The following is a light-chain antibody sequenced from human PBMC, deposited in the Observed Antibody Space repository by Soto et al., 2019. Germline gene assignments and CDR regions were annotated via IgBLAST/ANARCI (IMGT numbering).Light chain of an antibody. CDR3: ISYTSINTRV. V-gene: IGLV2-14*01. CDR1: SSDVGGYNS. CDR2: DVS. Sequence: QSALTQPASVSGSPGQSITISCTGTSSDVGGYNSVSWYQQHPGKAPQLMIYDVSYRPSGISSRFSGSKSGNTASLTISGLQAEDEADYYCISYTSINTRVFGGGTKLTVL. J-gene: IGLJ2*01.